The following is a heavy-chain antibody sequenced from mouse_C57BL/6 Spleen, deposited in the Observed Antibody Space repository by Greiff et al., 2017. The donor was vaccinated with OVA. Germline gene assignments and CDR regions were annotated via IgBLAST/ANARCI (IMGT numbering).Heavy chain of an antibody. D-gene: IGHD2-2*01. CDR1: GFSFTSYA. V-gene: IGHV2-9-1*01. Sequence: VQLVESGPGLVAPSQSLSLTCTVSGFSFTSYAISWVRQPPGQGLEWLGVIWPGGGTNYNSALKSRLSIRKANYNCQVSLIMNSLQTADTSRYYCARNLGLRGTDYAMDYWGQGTSVTVSS. CDR2: IWPGGGT. J-gene: IGHJ4*01. CDR3: ARNLGLRGTDYAMDY.